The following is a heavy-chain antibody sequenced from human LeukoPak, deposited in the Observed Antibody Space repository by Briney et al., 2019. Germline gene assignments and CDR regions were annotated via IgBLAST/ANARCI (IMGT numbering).Heavy chain of an antibody. CDR2: ISWNSGSM. J-gene: IGHJ4*02. CDR1: GFTFDDYA. D-gene: IGHD1-1*01. V-gene: IGHV3-9*01. Sequence: GRSLRLSCAASGFTFDDYAMHWVQQAPGKGLEWVSGISWNSGSMDYADSVKGRFTISRDNAKNSLYLQMNSLRAEDTALYYCASGTGTAVDYWDQGTLVTVSS. CDR3: ASGTGTAVDY.